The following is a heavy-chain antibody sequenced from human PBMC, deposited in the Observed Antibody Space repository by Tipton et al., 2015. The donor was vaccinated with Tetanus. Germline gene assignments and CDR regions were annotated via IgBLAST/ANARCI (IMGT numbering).Heavy chain of an antibody. D-gene: IGHD6-13*01. CDR3: ARQAGSSWDLYWYFDL. CDR1: GYSFTSYW. V-gene: IGHV5-51*01. J-gene: IGHJ2*01. CDR2: IYPGDSDT. Sequence: VQLVQSGAEVKKPGESLKISCKGSGYSFTSYWIGWVRQMPGQGLEWMGIIYPGDSDTRYSPPFQGRVTISADKSISTAYLQWSSLKASDTAMYYCARQAGSSWDLYWYFDLWGRGTLVTVSS.